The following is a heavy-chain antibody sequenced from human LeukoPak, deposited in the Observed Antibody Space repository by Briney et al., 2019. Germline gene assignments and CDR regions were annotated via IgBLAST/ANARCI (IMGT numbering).Heavy chain of an antibody. Sequence: GGSLRLSCAASGFTFSTSAMIWVRQPPGKGLEWVSSIFPSSGEIHYADSVRGRFTISRDNSKSTLSLQMNSLRAEDTAIYYCATYRQVLLPFESWGQGTLVTVSS. V-gene: IGHV3-23*01. J-gene: IGHJ4*02. CDR3: ATYRQVLLPFES. CDR1: GFTFSTSA. CDR2: IFPSSGEI. D-gene: IGHD2-8*02.